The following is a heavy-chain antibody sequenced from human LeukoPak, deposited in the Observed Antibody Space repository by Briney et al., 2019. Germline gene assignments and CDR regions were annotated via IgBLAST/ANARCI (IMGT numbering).Heavy chain of an antibody. J-gene: IGHJ4*02. Sequence: GRSLRLSCAASGFTFSSYGMHWVRQAPGKGLEWVAVIWYDGSNKYYADSVKGRFTVSRDNSKNTLYLQMNSLRAEDTAVYYCARGSIDEPDYWGQGTLVTVSS. CDR2: IWYDGSNK. V-gene: IGHV3-33*01. CDR1: GFTFSSYG. CDR3: ARGSIDEPDY. D-gene: IGHD6-6*01.